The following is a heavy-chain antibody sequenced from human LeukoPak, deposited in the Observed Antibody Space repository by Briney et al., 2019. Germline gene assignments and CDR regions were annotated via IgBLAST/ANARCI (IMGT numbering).Heavy chain of an antibody. CDR1: GFTFNTYS. Sequence: TGGSLRLSCAASGFTFNTYSMNWVRQAPGKGLEWVSSISSSSSYIYYADSVKGRFTISRDNPKNSLYLQMNSLRAEDTAVYYCARDLGWYYYDSSGYPGFDYWGQGTLVTVSS. CDR3: ARDLGWYYYDSSGYPGFDY. J-gene: IGHJ4*02. V-gene: IGHV3-21*01. D-gene: IGHD3-22*01. CDR2: ISSSSSYI.